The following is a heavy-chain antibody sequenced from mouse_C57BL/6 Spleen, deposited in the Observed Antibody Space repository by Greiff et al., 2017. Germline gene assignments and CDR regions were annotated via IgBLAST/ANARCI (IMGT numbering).Heavy chain of an antibody. D-gene: IGHD2-13*01. CDR1: GYTFTDYN. V-gene: IGHV1-18*01. CDR3: SRGGETMDY. Sequence: EVQLQQSGPELVKPGASVKIPCKASGYTFTDYNMDWVKQSHGKSLEWIGVINPNNGGTIYNQKFKGKATLTVDKSSSTAYMELRSLTSEDTAVYDCSRGGETMDYWGQGTSVTVSA. J-gene: IGHJ4*01. CDR2: INPNNGGT.